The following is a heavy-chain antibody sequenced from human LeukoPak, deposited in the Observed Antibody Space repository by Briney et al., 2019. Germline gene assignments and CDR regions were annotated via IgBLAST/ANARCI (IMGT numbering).Heavy chain of an antibody. CDR2: INPSGGST. J-gene: IGHJ5*02. CDR3: ARAVVLAAAGRRDNWFDP. V-gene: IGHV1-46*01. Sequence: ASVKVSCKASGYTFTSYYMHWVRQAPGQGLEWMGIINPSGGSTSYAQKFQGRVTMTRDTSTSTVYMELSSLRSEDTAVYYCARAVVLAAAGRRDNWFDPWGQGTLVTVSS. CDR1: GYTFTSYY. D-gene: IGHD6-13*01.